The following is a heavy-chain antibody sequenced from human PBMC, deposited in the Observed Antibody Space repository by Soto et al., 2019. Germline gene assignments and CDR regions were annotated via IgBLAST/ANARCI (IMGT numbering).Heavy chain of an antibody. V-gene: IGHV3-23*01. CDR3: AKDSNPYYDFWSGYYTGCWFDP. J-gene: IGHJ5*02. Sequence: EVQLLESGGGLVQPGGSLRLSCAASGFTFSSYAMSWVRQAPGKGLEWVSAISGSGGSTYYADSVKGRFTISRDNSKNTLYLQTNSLRAEDTAVYYCAKDSNPYYDFWSGYYTGCWFDPWGQGTLVTVSS. CDR2: ISGSGGST. D-gene: IGHD3-3*01. CDR1: GFTFSSYA.